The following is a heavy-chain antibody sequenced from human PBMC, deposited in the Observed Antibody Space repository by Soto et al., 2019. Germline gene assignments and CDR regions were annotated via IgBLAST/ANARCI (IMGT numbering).Heavy chain of an antibody. CDR3: TRGRGSYSYYYYGMDV. CDR1: GFTFSGSA. J-gene: IGHJ6*02. Sequence: LRLSCAASGFTFSGSAMHWVRQASGKGLEWVGRIRSKANSYATAYAASVKGRFTISRDDSKNTAYLQMNSLKTEDTAVYYCTRGRGSYSYYYYGMDVWGQGTTVTVSS. CDR2: IRSKANSYAT. V-gene: IGHV3-73*01. D-gene: IGHD1-26*01.